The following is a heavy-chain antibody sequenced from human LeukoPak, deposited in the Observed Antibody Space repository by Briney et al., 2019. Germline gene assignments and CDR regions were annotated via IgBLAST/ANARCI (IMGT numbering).Heavy chain of an antibody. Sequence: SETLSLTCAVSGGSFSGYYWSWIRQPPGKGLEWIGEINHSGSTNYNPSLKSRVTISVDTSKNQFSLKLSSVTAADTAAYYCARGSGSSGYSLDYWGQGTLVTVSS. CDR3: ARGSGSSGYSLDY. CDR2: INHSGST. CDR1: GGSFSGYY. D-gene: IGHD3-22*01. V-gene: IGHV4-34*01. J-gene: IGHJ4*02.